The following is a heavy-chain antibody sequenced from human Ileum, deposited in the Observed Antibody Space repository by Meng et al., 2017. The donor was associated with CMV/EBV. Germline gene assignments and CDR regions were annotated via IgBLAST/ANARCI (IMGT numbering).Heavy chain of an antibody. CDR1: GGTFSSYA. V-gene: IGHV1-69*05. D-gene: IGHD1-20*01. CDR2: IIPIFGTA. J-gene: IGHJ6*02. CDR3: ARESPDNWNDMGYYYGMDV. Sequence: SVKVSCKASGGTFSSYAISWVRQAPGQGLEWMGGIIPIFGTANYAQKYQGRVTITTDESTSTAYMELSSLRSEGTAVYYCARESPDNWNDMGYYYGMDVWGQGTTVTVSS.